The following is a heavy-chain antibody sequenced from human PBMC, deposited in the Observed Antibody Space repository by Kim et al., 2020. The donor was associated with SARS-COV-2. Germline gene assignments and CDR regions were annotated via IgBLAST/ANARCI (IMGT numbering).Heavy chain of an antibody. J-gene: IGHJ4*02. D-gene: IGHD6-19*01. CDR3: AKESGEQHNSCWGFVYY. Sequence: GGSLRLSCTASGFTFSNYAMSWVRQAPGKGLEWVSAISANSGSIYYADSMKGRFTISRDNSKNTLYLQMNSLRAEDTAVYYCAKESGEQHNSCWGFVYYWGPGTLVTVSS. CDR1: GFTFSNYA. CDR2: ISANSGSI. V-gene: IGHV3-23*01.